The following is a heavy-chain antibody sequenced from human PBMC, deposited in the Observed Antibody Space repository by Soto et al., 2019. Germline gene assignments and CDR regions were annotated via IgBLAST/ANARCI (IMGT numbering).Heavy chain of an antibody. V-gene: IGHV4-31*03. CDR3: AREVVRGVIITRGPFDP. J-gene: IGHJ5*02. Sequence: SETLSLTCTVSGGSISSGGYYWSWIRQHPGKGLEWIGYIYYSGSTYYNPSLKSRVTISVDTSKNQFSLKLSSVTAADTAVYYCAREVVRGVIITRGPFDPRGQGTLVTVSS. CDR1: GGSISSGGYY. D-gene: IGHD3-10*01. CDR2: IYYSGST.